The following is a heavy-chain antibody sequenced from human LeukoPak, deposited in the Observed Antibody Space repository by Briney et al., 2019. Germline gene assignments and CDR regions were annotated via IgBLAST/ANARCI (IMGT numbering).Heavy chain of an antibody. CDR2: ISAYNGNT. CDR1: GYTFTSYG. J-gene: IGHJ3*02. Sequence: ASVKVSCKASGYTFTSYGISWVRQAPGQGLEWMGSISAYNGNTNCAQKLQGRVTMTTDTSTSTAYMELRSLRSDDTAVYYCARDSYDSSGFEAFDIWGQGTMVTVSS. V-gene: IGHV1-18*01. CDR3: ARDSYDSSGFEAFDI. D-gene: IGHD3-22*01.